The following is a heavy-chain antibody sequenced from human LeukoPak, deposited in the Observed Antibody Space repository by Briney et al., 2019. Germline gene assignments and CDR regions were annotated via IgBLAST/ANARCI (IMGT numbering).Heavy chain of an antibody. CDR3: ARVYSSSLLDWFDP. CDR2: INPSGGST. CDR1: GYTFTSYY. J-gene: IGHJ5*02. Sequence: ASVKVSCKASGYTFTSYYIHWVRQAPGQGLEWMGLINPSGGSTNYAQKFQGRVTMTRDTSISTAYMELSRLRSDDTAVYYCARVYSSSLLDWFDPWGQGTLVTVSS. D-gene: IGHD6-13*01. V-gene: IGHV1-2*02.